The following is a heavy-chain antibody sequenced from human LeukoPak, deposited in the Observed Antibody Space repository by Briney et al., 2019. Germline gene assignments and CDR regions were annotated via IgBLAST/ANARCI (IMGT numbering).Heavy chain of an antibody. CDR3: ARSPRVGYYGSGSKTKIFDY. D-gene: IGHD3-10*01. Sequence: SETLSLTCTVSGGSISSSSYYWGWIRQPPGKGLEWIGSIYYTRSTYYNPSLKSRVTISVDTSKNQFSLKLSSVTAADTAVYYCARSPRVGYYGSGSKTKIFDYWGQGTLVTVSS. CDR1: GGSISSSSYY. V-gene: IGHV4-39*07. CDR2: IYYTRST. J-gene: IGHJ4*02.